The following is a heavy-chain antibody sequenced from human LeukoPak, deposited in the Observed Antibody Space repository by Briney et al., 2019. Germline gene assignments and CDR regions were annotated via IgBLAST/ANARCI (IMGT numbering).Heavy chain of an antibody. CDR3: ARSSPTYYYDSSGYYPLGY. CDR1: GGSFSGYY. D-gene: IGHD3-22*01. V-gene: IGHV4-34*01. Sequence: SETLSLTCAVYGGSFSGYYWSWIRQPPGKGLEWIGEINHSGSTNYNPSLKSRVTISVDTSKNQFSLKLSSVTAADTAVYYCARSSPTYYYDSSGYYPLGYWGQGTLVTVSS. CDR2: INHSGST. J-gene: IGHJ4*02.